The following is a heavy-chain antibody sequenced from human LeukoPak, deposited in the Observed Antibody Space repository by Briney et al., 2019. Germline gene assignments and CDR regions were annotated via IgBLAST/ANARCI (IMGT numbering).Heavy chain of an antibody. CDR2: ISSSGSTI. Sequence: PGGSLRFSCAASGFTFSSYEMNWVRQAPGKGLEWVSYISSSGSTIYYADSVKGRFTISRDNAKNSLYLQMNSLRAEDTAVYYCARDQSSRARGAFDIWGQGTMVTVSS. D-gene: IGHD3-10*01. V-gene: IGHV3-48*03. CDR1: GFTFSSYE. J-gene: IGHJ3*02. CDR3: ARDQSSRARGAFDI.